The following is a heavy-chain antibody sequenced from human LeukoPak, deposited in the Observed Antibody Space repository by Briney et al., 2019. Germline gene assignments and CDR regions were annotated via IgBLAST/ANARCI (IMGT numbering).Heavy chain of an antibody. CDR3: SRGDDFSGDS. D-gene: IGHD2-21*02. Sequence: VKYHVDSVKGRFTIFRDNARNLPYLQMSSLRADDTAVYYCSRGDDFSGDSWGQGTLVTVSS. V-gene: IGHV3-7*04. CDR2: VK. J-gene: IGHJ5*01.